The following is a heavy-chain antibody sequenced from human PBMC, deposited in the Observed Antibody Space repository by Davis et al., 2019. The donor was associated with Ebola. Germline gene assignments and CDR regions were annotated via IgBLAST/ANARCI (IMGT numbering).Heavy chain of an antibody. CDR2: IYYSGST. V-gene: IGHV4-39*01. J-gene: IGHJ4*02. D-gene: IGHD5-18*01. CDR1: GGSIISSSSY. Sequence: SGTLSLTCTVSGGSIISSSSYWGWIRQPPRKGLEWIGSIYYSGSTYYNPSLKSRVTISVDTSKNQVSLKLSSVTAADTAVYYCARGGYSYGFDYWGQGTLVTVSS. CDR3: ARGGYSYGFDY.